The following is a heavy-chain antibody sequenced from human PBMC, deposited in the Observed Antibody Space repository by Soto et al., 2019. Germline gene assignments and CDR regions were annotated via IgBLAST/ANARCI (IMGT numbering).Heavy chain of an antibody. CDR3: ARGSRYSGYYYYMDV. CDR2: INHSGST. V-gene: IGHV4-34*01. Sequence: QVQLQQWGAGLLKPSETLSLTCAVYGGSFSGYYWSWIRQPPGKGLEWIGEINHSGSTNYNPSLKRRVTLSVDTSKNQFSLKLSSVTAADTAVYYCARGSRYSGYYYYMDVWGKGTTVTVSS. CDR1: GGSFSGYY. J-gene: IGHJ6*03. D-gene: IGHD3-9*01.